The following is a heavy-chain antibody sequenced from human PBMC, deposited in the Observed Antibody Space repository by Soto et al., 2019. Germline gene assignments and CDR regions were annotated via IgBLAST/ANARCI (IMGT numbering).Heavy chain of an antibody. CDR2: ISGSGGST. CDR1: GFTFTSYA. D-gene: IGHD5-12*01. Sequence: EVQLLESGGGLVQPGGSLRLSCAASGFTFTSYAMSWVRQAPGKGLEWVSAISGSGGSTYYADSVKGRFTISRDNSKNTLYLQMNSMRAEDTAVYYCARHSGYGVLVDYCGQGTLVTVSS. CDR3: ARHSGYGVLVDY. V-gene: IGHV3-23*01. J-gene: IGHJ4*02.